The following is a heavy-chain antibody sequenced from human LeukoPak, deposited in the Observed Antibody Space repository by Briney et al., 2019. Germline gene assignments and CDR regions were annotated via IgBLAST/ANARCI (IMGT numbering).Heavy chain of an antibody. D-gene: IGHD6-19*01. J-gene: IGHJ4*02. CDR2: ITWNGGIT. CDR1: GFTFRSYW. V-gene: IGHV3-20*04. CDR3: ARDGPVAGVELDQ. Sequence: PGGSLRPSCAASGFTFRSYWMHWVRQAPWKGLEWVSGITWNGGITAYADSVKGRFTISRDNAKNSLYLQMNSLRAEDTALYYCARDGPVAGVELDQWGQGTLVTVSS.